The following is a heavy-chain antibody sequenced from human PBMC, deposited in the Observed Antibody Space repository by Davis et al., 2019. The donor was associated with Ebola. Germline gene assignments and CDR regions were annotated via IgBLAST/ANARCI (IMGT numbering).Heavy chain of an antibody. J-gene: IGHJ4*02. CDR2: IYYSGST. D-gene: IGHD6-6*01. Sequence: ESLKISCAASGFTFSSYAMSWVRQAPGKGLEWIGYIYYSGSTNYNPSLKSRVTISVDTSKNQFSLKLSSVTAADTAVYYCARGGGGSSSSVDYWGQGTLVTVSS. CDR3: ARGGGGSSSSVDY. V-gene: IGHV4-59*01. CDR1: GFTFSSYA.